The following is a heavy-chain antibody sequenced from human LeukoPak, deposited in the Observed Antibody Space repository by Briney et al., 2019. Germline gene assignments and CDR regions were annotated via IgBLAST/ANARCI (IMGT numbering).Heavy chain of an antibody. CDR2: IYTTGST. D-gene: IGHD3-9*01. CDR3: ARVYYDILTGYQVLDY. CDR1: GGSVSSDNYY. J-gene: IGHJ4*02. V-gene: IGHV4-61*02. Sequence: PSQTLSLTCTVSGGSVSSDNYYWSWIRQPAGKGLEWIGRIYTTGSTNYNPSLKSRVTISVDTSKNQFSLKLSSVTAADTAVYYCARVYYDILTGYQVLDYWGQGTLVTVSS.